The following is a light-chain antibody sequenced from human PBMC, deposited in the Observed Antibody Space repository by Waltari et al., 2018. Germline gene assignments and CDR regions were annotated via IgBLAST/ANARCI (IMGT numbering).Light chain of an antibody. CDR3: QTGGHGTWV. CDR2: VNSDGSH. V-gene: IGLV4-69*01. CDR1: SGHSSNI. Sequence: QLVVTQSPSASASLGASVKLTCTLSSGHSSNIIAWLQQQPEKGPRYLMKVNSDGSHSRGDEIPDRFSGSSSGAERHLSISILQAEDEADYYCQTGGHGTWVFGGGTKLTVL. J-gene: IGLJ3*02.